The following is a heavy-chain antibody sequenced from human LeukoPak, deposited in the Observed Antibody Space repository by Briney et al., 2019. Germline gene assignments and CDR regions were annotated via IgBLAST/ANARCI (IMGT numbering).Heavy chain of an antibody. CDR2: IDPAGNT. CDR1: GFTFSDYD. CDR3: VREPAYTGTWWYPDL. V-gene: IGHV3-13*01. D-gene: IGHD3-16*01. Sequence: GGSLRLSCVASGFTFSDYDMHWVRQATGKGLECISAIDPAGNTWYSDSVKGRFTISRENAKSSLFLQMNSLRAADTAVYYCVREPAYTGTWWYPDLWGRGTLVTVSS. J-gene: IGHJ2*01.